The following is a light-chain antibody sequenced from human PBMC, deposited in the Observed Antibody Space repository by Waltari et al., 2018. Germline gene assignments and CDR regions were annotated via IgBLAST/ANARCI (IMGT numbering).Light chain of an antibody. V-gene: IGKV3-20*01. J-gene: IGKJ1*01. Sequence: EIVLTQSPDTLSLSPGETATLSCRASQSVSRALAWYQQKPGQAPRLLIYDASTRATGIPDRFSGSGSGTDFSLTISRLEPEDFAVYYCQKYVRLPATFGQGTKVEIK. CDR2: DAS. CDR3: QKYVRLPAT. CDR1: QSVSRA.